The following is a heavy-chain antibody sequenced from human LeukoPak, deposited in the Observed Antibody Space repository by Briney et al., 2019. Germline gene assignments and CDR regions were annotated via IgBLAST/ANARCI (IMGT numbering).Heavy chain of an antibody. D-gene: IGHD2-2*01. CDR1: GFTFSTFA. J-gene: IGHJ3*02. CDR3: ARGEHIVVVPAATAFDI. CDR2: INHSGST. Sequence: PGGSLRLSCAASGFTFSTFAMVWVRQPPGKGLEWIGEINHSGSTNYNPSLKSRVTISVDTSKNQFSLKLSSVTAADTAVYYCARGEHIVVVPAATAFDIWGQGTMVTVSS. V-gene: IGHV4-34*01.